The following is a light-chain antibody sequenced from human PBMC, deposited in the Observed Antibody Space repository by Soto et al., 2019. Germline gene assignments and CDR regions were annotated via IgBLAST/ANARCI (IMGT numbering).Light chain of an antibody. Sequence: EIVLTQSPGTLSLSPEERATLSCRASQSVSSCYLAWYQQKPGQAPRLLIYGASSRATGIPDRFSGSGSGTDFTLTISRLEPEYFAVYYCQQYGSSPWTFGQGTKVEIK. CDR3: QQYGSSPWT. CDR1: QSVSSCY. V-gene: IGKV3-20*01. CDR2: GAS. J-gene: IGKJ1*01.